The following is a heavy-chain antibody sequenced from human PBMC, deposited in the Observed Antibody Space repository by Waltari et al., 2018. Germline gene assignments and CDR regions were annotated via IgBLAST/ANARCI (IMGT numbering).Heavy chain of an antibody. CDR2: FDPEYGEA. CDR1: GYSPTESA. V-gene: IGHV1-24*01. Sequence: QVQLVQSGAEVKKPGASVKVSCRVAGYSPTESALHWVGQAPGKGLEWLGGFDPEYGEAVYAQEFQGRVTMTEDTSKDTAYMELSSLTYEDTAVYYCTRDRVGYCSGGTCYSRWFDPWGQGTLVTVSS. J-gene: IGHJ5*02. CDR3: TRDRVGYCSGGTCYSRWFDP. D-gene: IGHD2-15*01.